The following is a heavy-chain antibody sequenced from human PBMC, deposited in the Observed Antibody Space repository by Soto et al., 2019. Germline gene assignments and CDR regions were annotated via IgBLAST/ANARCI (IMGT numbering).Heavy chain of an antibody. CDR1: GFTFSNFG. Sequence: EVQLVESGGGLVQPGGSLRLSCEASGFTFSNFGINWVRQAPGKGLKWVSHISSSSTTIYYAESVKGRFTISRDNAKNSLYLQMSSLRGEDTAVYYCATSFITTIGTTAWGQGTLVTVSS. V-gene: IGHV3-48*01. CDR3: ATSFITTIGTTA. J-gene: IGHJ4*02. CDR2: ISSSSTTI. D-gene: IGHD1-1*01.